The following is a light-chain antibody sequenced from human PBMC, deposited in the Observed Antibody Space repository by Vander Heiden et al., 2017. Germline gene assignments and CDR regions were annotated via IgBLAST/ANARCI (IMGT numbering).Light chain of an antibody. V-gene: IGKV1-39*01. Sequence: DIQMPPPPSSLSASVGDRVTITCRASQSISSYLNRYQQKPGKAPKLLIYAASSFQSGVPSRFSGSGSGTDFTLTISRLQPEDFATYYCQQSDSTPRTFGQGTKVEIK. CDR3: QQSDSTPRT. CDR2: AAS. CDR1: QSISSY. J-gene: IGKJ1*01.